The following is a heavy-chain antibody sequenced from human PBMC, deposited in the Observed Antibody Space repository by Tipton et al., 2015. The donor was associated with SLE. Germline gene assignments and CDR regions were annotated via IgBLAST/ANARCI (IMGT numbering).Heavy chain of an antibody. D-gene: IGHD3-3*01. CDR1: GYTFTSYG. Sequence: QVQLVQSGAEVKKPGASVKVPCKASGYTFTSYGISWVRQAPGQGLEWMGWISAYNGNTNYAQKLQGRVTMTTDTSTSTAYMELRSLRSDDTAVYYCARAGLRTTYYDFWSTFDAFDIWGQGTMVTVSS. V-gene: IGHV1-18*04. J-gene: IGHJ3*02. CDR3: ARAGLRTTYYDFWSTFDAFDI. CDR2: ISAYNGNT.